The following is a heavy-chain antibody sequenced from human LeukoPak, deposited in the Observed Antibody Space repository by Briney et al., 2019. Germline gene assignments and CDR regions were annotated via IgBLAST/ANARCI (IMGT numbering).Heavy chain of an antibody. J-gene: IGHJ3*02. Sequence: GGSLRLSCEVSGFTFRIYAMHWVRQAPGKGLEWVTLVSNDGSHKSYVDSVKGRFTISRDNSKNTLSLQMNSLRAEDTALYYCAREGFLDAFDIWGQGTMVTVSS. CDR1: GFTFRIYA. CDR2: VSNDGSHK. D-gene: IGHD3-3*01. V-gene: IGHV3-30*04. CDR3: AREGFLDAFDI.